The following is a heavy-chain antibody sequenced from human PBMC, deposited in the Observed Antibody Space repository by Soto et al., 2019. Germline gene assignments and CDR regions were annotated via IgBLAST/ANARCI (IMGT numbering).Heavy chain of an antibody. J-gene: IGHJ5*02. Sequence: SETLSLTCTVSGGSISSGGYYWSWIRQHPGKGLEWIGYIYYSGSTYYNPSLKSRVTISVDTSKNQFSLKLSSVTAPDTAVYYCARNQKSYYYGSGSYYNGGFDPWGQGTLVTVSS. V-gene: IGHV4-31*03. D-gene: IGHD3-10*01. CDR1: GGSISSGGYY. CDR3: ARNQKSYYYGSGSYYNGGFDP. CDR2: IYYSGST.